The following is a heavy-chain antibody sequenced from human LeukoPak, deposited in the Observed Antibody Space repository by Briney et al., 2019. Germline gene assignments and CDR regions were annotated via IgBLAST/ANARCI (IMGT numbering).Heavy chain of an antibody. D-gene: IGHD3-22*01. CDR1: GYSFTSYW. CDR2: IYPGDSDT. V-gene: IGHV5-51*01. J-gene: IGHJ4*02. Sequence: GESLKISCKGSGYSFTSYWIGWVRRMPGKGLEWMGIIYPGDSDTRYSPSFQGQVTISADKSISTAYLQWSSLKASDTAMYYCARPSYYYDSSGYHYDVYYFDYWGQGTLVTVSS. CDR3: ARPSYYYDSSGYHYDVYYFDY.